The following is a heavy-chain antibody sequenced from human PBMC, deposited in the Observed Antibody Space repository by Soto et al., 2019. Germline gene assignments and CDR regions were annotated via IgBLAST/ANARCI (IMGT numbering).Heavy chain of an antibody. CDR2: TYYSGST. Sequence: PSETLSLTCTVSGGSISSGGYYWSWIRQHPWKGLEWIGYTYYSGSTYYNPSPKSRVTISVDTSKNQFSLKLSSVTAADTAVYYCARGVYYYDSSGYYLDAFDIWGQGXMVTV. V-gene: IGHV4-31*03. CDR1: GGSISSGGYY. J-gene: IGHJ3*02. CDR3: ARGVYYYDSSGYYLDAFDI. D-gene: IGHD3-22*01.